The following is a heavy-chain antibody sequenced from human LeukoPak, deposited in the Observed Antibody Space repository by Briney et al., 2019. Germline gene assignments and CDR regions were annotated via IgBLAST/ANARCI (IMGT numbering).Heavy chain of an antibody. Sequence: SETLSLTCTVSGGSISNYYWSWIRQPPGKGLEYIGYIYYSGSTNYSPSLKSRVTISVDTSKNQFSLKLSSVTAADTAVYYCAREGRFGELSTANFDYWGQETLVTVSS. CDR3: AREGRFGELSTANFDY. D-gene: IGHD3-10*01. V-gene: IGHV4-59*01. J-gene: IGHJ4*02. CDR2: IYYSGST. CDR1: GGSISNYY.